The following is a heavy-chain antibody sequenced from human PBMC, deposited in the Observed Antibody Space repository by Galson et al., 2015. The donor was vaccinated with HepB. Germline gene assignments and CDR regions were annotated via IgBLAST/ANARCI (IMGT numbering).Heavy chain of an antibody. Sequence: SVKVSCKASGYTFTSYDINWVRQATGQGLEWMGWMNPNSGNTGYAQKFQGRATMTRNTSISTAYMELSSLRSEDTAVYYCARSLHARWSGLGMDVWGQGTTVTVSS. V-gene: IGHV1-8*01. CDR1: GYTFTSYD. J-gene: IGHJ6*02. CDR2: MNPNSGNT. CDR3: ARSLHARWSGLGMDV. D-gene: IGHD4-23*01.